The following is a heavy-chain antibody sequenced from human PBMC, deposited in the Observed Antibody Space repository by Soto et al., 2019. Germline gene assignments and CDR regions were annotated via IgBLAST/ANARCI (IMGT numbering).Heavy chain of an antibody. CDR3: ARNLAYYYDSSGYYPSGYFDS. D-gene: IGHD3-22*01. Sequence: PSETLSLTCTVSSGSISSGDYYWSWIRQPPGKGLEWIGYIYYSGSTFYNPSLKSRLIISLHMSKNQFSLKLSSVTAADTAMYFCARNLAYYYDSSGYYPSGYFDSWGQGTLVTVSS. CDR1: SGSISSGDYY. J-gene: IGHJ4*02. V-gene: IGHV4-30-4*01. CDR2: IYYSGST.